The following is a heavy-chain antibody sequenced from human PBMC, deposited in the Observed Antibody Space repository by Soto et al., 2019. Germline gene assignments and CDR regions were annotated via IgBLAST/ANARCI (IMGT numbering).Heavy chain of an antibody. CDR1: GFTFSRYG. V-gene: IGHV3-33*01. CDR3: ARDDDNDANALDY. CDR2: IWNDGIRK. J-gene: IGHJ4*02. Sequence: GGSLRLSCAASGFTFSRYGMHWVRQAPGKGLEWVALIWNDGIRKVYVDSVKGRFTISRDNSKNTLDLQMNNLRDEDTAVYYCARDDDNDANALDYWGPGTLVTVSS.